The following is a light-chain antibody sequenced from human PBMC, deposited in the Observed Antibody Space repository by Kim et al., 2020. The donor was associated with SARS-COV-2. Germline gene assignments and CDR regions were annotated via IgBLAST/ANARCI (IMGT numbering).Light chain of an antibody. CDR2: GAS. Sequence: DIQMTQSPSTLSASVGDRVTITCRASQSLSSYLAWYQQKAAEAPKLLIYGASGLETGVPSRFSGSGSGTEFTLTISSLQPDDFATYYCQQYSNGWTFGQGTKVDIK. CDR1: QSLSSY. CDR3: QQYSNGWT. J-gene: IGKJ1*01. V-gene: IGKV1-5*03.